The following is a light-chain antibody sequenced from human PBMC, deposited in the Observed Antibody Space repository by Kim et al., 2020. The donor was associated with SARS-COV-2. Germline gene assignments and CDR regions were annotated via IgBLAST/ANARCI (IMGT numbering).Light chain of an antibody. V-gene: IGKV3-20*01. CDR2: GAS. CDR1: QGVTSNS. CDR3: QQYGSSPRT. Sequence: SPGERATLSCRASQGVTSNSLAWYQQTPGRAPRLLIYGASRRATAIPDRFSGSGSGTDFTLTISRLEPEDFAVYFCQQYGSSPRTFGQGTKVDIK. J-gene: IGKJ1*01.